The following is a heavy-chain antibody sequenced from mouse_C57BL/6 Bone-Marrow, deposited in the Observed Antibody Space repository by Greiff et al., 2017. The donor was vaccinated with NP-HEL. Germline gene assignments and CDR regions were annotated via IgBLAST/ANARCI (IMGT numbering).Heavy chain of an antibody. D-gene: IGHD2-2*01. V-gene: IGHV14-3*01. J-gene: IGHJ4*01. Sequence: EVKLQESVAELVRPGASVKLSCTASGFNIKNTYMHWVKQRPEQGLEWIGRIDPANGNTKYAPKFQGKATITADTSSNTAYLQLSSLTSEDTAIYYCARGLWLRFYAMDYWGQGTSVTVSS. CDR1: GFNIKNTY. CDR2: IDPANGNT. CDR3: ARGLWLRFYAMDY.